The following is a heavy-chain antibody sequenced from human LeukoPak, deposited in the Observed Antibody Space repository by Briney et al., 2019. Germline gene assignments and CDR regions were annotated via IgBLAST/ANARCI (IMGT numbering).Heavy chain of an antibody. CDR3: VKELTYYDSSWRQQTGGY. CDR1: GFPFSSYA. CDR2: ISSNGGST. J-gene: IGHJ4*02. Sequence: GGSLRLSCAASGFPFSSYAMHWVRQAPGKGLEYVSAISSNGGSTYYADSVKGRFTITRDNSKNTLYLQMSSLRAEDTAVYYCVKELTYYDSSWRQQTGGYWGQGTLVTVSS. V-gene: IGHV3-64D*06. D-gene: IGHD3-22*01.